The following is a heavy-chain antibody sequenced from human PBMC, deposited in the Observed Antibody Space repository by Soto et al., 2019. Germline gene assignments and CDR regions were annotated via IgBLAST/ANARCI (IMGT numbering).Heavy chain of an antibody. Sequence: ASVKVSCKASGNTFNGYYMHWVRQAPGQGLEWMGWINPNSGGTNYAQKFQGRVTMTRDTSISTAYMELSRLRSDDTAVYYCARDIPNSMIVVVITPDYWGQGTLVTVSS. CDR3: ARDIPNSMIVVVITPDY. V-gene: IGHV1-2*02. CDR1: GNTFNGYY. CDR2: INPNSGGT. D-gene: IGHD3-22*01. J-gene: IGHJ4*02.